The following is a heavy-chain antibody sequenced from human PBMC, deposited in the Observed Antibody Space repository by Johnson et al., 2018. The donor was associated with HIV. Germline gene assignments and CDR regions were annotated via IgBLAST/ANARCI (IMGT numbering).Heavy chain of an antibody. CDR2: ITGTGGST. CDR3: AKGEGYCGGDCLDAFDI. V-gene: IGHV3-23*04. J-gene: IGHJ3*02. Sequence: VQLVESGGGVVRPGGSLRVSCTASGFTFDEYGMSWVRQAPGKGLEWVSGITGTGGSTYYADSVKGRFTISRDNSKNTLYLQMNSLRAEDTAVYYCAKGEGYCGGDCLDAFDIWGQGTMVTVSS. D-gene: IGHD2-21*01. CDR1: GFTFDEYG.